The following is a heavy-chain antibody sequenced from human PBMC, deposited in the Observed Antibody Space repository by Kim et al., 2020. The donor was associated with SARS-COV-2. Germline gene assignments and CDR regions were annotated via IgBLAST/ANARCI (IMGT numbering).Heavy chain of an antibody. J-gene: IGHJ4*02. V-gene: IGHV4-39*01. D-gene: IGHD6-19*01. CDR3: ARHGRSAVAVLDFDY. CDR1: GGSISSSSYY. CDR2: IYYSGST. Sequence: SETLSLTCTVSGGSISSSSYYWGWIRQPPGKGLEWIGSIYYSGSTYYNPSLKSRVTISVDTSKNQFSLKLSSVTAADTAVYYCARHGRSAVAVLDFDYWGQGTLVTVSS.